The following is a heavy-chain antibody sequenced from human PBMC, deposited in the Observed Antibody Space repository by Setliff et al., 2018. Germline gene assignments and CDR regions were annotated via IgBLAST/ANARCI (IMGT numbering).Heavy chain of an antibody. CDR3: ARIAYGSGSYYFDY. D-gene: IGHD3-10*01. J-gene: IGHJ4*02. CDR2: IYTSGTT. V-gene: IGHV4-4*08. Sequence: SETLSLTCSASGASISSYYWSWIRQPPGKGLEWIGYIYTSGTTKYNPSLKSRVTISIDTSKSQFSLNLSSVTAADTAVYYCARIAYGSGSYYFDYWGQGTLVTVPS. CDR1: GASISSYY.